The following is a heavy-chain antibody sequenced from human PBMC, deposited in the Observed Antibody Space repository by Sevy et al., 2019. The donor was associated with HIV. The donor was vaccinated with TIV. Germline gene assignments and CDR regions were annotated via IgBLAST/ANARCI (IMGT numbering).Heavy chain of an antibody. CDR1: GFTFSSYG. CDR3: ARDWASGWEPYYFDY. J-gene: IGHJ4*02. V-gene: IGHV3-33*01. CDR2: IWYDGSNK. D-gene: IGHD1-26*01. Sequence: GGSLRLSCAASGFTFSSYGMHWVRQAPGKGLEWVAVIWYDGSNKYYADSVKGRFTISRENSKNTLYLQMNSLRAEDTAVYYCARDWASGWEPYYFDYWGQGTLVTVSS.